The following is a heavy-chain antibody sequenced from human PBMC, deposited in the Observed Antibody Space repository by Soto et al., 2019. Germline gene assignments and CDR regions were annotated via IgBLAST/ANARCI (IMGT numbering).Heavy chain of an antibody. V-gene: IGHV5-51*01. CDR2: IYPGDSDT. CDR3: ARRPMGPTLNYYFDY. D-gene: IGHD1-20*01. J-gene: IGHJ4*02. Sequence: GESLKISCKGSGYSFTSYWIGWVRQMPGKGLEWMGIIYPGDSDTRYSPSFQGQVTISADKSISTAYLQWSSLKASDTAMYYCARRPMGPTLNYYFDYWGQGTLVTVSS. CDR1: GYSFTSYW.